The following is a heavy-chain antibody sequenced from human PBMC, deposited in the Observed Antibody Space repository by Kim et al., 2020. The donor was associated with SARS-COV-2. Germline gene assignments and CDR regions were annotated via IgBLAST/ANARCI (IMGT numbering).Heavy chain of an antibody. D-gene: IGHD4-17*01. V-gene: IGHV3-33*01. CDR3: AREVKIRWSPLAGFDY. J-gene: IGHJ4*02. CDR1: GFTFSSYG. CDR2: IWYDGSNK. Sequence: GGSLRLSCAASGFTFSSYGMHWVRQAPGKGLEWVAVIWYDGSNKYYADSVKGRFTISRDNSKNTLYLQMNSLRAEDTAVYYCAREVKIRWSPLAGFDYWGQGTLVTVSS.